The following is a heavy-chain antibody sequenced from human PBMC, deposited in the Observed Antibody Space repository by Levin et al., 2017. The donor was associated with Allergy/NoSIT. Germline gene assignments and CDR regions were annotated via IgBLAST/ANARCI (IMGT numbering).Heavy chain of an antibody. V-gene: IGHV4-34*01. CDR3: ARGDWFTHRIAVAGTRDVPTESGNDY. J-gene: IGHJ4*02. D-gene: IGHD6-19*01. CDR2: INHSGST. Sequence: PSETLSLTCAVYGGSFSGYYWSWIRQPPGKGLEWIGEINHSGSTNYNPSLKSRVTISVDTSKNQFSLKLSSVTAADTAVYYCARGDWFTHRIAVAGTRDVPTESGNDYWGQGTLVTVSS. CDR1: GGSFSGYY.